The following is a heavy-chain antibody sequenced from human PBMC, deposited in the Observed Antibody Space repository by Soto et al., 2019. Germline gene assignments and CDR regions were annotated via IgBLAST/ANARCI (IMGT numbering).Heavy chain of an antibody. CDR1: GGTFSSYA. CDR3: GRVAITGHDYGDYHFDY. CDR2: IIPIFGTA. J-gene: IGHJ4*02. Sequence: QVQLVQSGAEVKKPGSSVKVSCKASGGTFSSYAISWVRQAPGQGLEWMGGIIPIFGTANYAQKFQGRVTITADESTSTDYMKLSRLRSEDTAVYYCGRVAITGHDYGDYHFDYWGQGTLVTVSS. D-gene: IGHD4-17*01. V-gene: IGHV1-69*01.